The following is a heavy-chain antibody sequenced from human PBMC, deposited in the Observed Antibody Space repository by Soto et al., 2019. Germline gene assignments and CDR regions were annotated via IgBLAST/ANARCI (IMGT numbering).Heavy chain of an antibody. V-gene: IGHV3-33*01. J-gene: IGHJ6*03. D-gene: IGHD2-2*01. CDR1: GFTFSSYG. Sequence: PGGSLRLSCAASGFTFSSYGMHWVRQAPGKGLEWVAVIWYDGSNKYYADSVKGRFTIPGDNSKNTLYLQMNSLRAEDTAVYYCARRGYCSSTSCYDYYYYMDVWGQGTTVTVSS. CDR3: ARRGYCSSTSCYDYYYYMDV. CDR2: IWYDGSNK.